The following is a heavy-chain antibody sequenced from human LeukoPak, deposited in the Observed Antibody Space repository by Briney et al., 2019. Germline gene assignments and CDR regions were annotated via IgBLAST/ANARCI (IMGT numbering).Heavy chain of an antibody. CDR1: GGTFSSYA. CDR3: ARGGKLLLWFGELWADAFDI. J-gene: IGHJ3*02. CDR2: IIPIFGIA. V-gene: IGHV1-69*17. Sequence: TVRVSCKASGGTFSSYAISWVRQAPGQGLEWMGGIIPIFGIANYAQKFQGRVTITADKSTSTAYMELSSLRSEDTAVYYCARGGKLLLWFGELWADAFDIWGQGTMVTVSS. D-gene: IGHD3-10*01.